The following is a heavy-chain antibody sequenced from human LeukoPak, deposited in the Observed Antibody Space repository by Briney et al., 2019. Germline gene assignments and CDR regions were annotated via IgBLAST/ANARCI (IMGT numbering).Heavy chain of an antibody. Sequence: GGSLRLSCAASGFTFSNYAMHWVRQAPGKGLEWVSLITGSGSSTYYSNSVKGRFTISRDTSKNTLYLQMNSLRAEDTAVYYCARDRFDYWGQGTLVTVSS. CDR1: GFTFSNYA. CDR3: ARDRFDY. V-gene: IGHV3-23*01. CDR2: ITGSGSST. J-gene: IGHJ4*02.